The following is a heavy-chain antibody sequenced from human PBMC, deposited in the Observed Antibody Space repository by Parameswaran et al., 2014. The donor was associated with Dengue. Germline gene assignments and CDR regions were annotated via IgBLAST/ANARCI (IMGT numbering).Heavy chain of an antibody. Sequence: WVRQAPGQGLEWMGWINPNSGGTNYAQKFQGRVTMTRDTSISTAYMELSRLRSDDTAVYYCARDWGETTVTTGDYWGQGTLVTVSS. D-gene: IGHD4-17*01. CDR3: ARDWGETTVTTGDY. CDR2: INPNSGGT. V-gene: IGHV1-2*02. J-gene: IGHJ4*02.